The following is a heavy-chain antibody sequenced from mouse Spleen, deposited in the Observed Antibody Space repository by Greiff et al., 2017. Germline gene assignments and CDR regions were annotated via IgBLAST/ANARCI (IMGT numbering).Heavy chain of an antibody. J-gene: IGHJ3*01. V-gene: IGHV1-5*01. CDR3: AREGYYYGSSLAWFAY. D-gene: IGHD1-1*01. CDR1: GYTFTSYW. Sequence: EVQLQQSGTVLARPGASVKMSCKTSGYTFTSYWMHWVKQRPGQGLEWIGAIYPGNSDTSYNQKFKGKAKLTAVTSASTAYMELSSLTSEDSAVYYCAREGYYYGSSLAWFAYWGQGTLVTVSA. CDR2: IYPGNSDT.